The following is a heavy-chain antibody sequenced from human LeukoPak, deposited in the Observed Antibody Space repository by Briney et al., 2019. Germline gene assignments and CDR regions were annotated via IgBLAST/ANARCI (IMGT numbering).Heavy chain of an antibody. Sequence: SETLSLTCAVSGGSISSGGYSWSWIRQPPGKGLEWIGYIYHSGSTYYNPSLKSRVTISVDRSKNQFSLKLSSVTAADTAVYYCARVSSGATTVDYWGQGTLVTVSS. D-gene: IGHD1-26*01. J-gene: IGHJ4*02. CDR3: ARVSSGATTVDY. CDR2: IYHSGST. V-gene: IGHV4-30-2*01. CDR1: GGSISSGGYS.